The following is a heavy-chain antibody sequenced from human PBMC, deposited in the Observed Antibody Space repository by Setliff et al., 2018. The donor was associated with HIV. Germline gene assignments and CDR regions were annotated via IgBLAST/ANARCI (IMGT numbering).Heavy chain of an antibody. CDR2: IHISGST. J-gene: IGHJ4*02. D-gene: IGHD6-19*01. CDR3: ARDPYISGFDY. CDR1: GVSMDNYY. Sequence: SETLSLTCTVSGVSMDNYYWTWLRQSPGKGLEWIGYIHISGSTRYSPSLESRVAITLDTSKTQFSLKIRSVTAADAAVYFCARDPYISGFDYWGQGTLVTVSS. V-gene: IGHV4-4*09.